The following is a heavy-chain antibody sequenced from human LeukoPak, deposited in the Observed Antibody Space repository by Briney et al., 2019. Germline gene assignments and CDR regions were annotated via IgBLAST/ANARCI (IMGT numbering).Heavy chain of an antibody. D-gene: IGHD3-10*01. V-gene: IGHV4-59*01. CDR2: IYYSGGT. J-gene: IGHJ4*02. CDR1: GGSISSYY. CDR3: ARGGSGSGSHFDY. Sequence: PSETLSLTCTVSGGSISSYYWSWIRQPPGKGLEWIGYIYYSGGTNYNPSLKSRVTISVDTSKNQFSLKLSSVTAADTAVYYCARGGSGSGSHFDYWGQGTLVTVSS.